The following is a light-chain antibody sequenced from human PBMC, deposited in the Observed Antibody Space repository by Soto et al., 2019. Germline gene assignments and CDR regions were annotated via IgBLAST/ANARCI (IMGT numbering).Light chain of an antibody. CDR3: QPDGSSPYN. CDR2: GAS. J-gene: IGKJ2*01. CDR1: QSVSSSY. Sequence: EIVLTQSPGTLSLSPGERATLSCRASQSVSSSYLAWYQQKPGQAPRLLIYGASTRSTGIPARFSGSGSGTDFTLTISRLETESVPVSYGQPDGSSPYNLGQATKLEIK. V-gene: IGKV3-20*01.